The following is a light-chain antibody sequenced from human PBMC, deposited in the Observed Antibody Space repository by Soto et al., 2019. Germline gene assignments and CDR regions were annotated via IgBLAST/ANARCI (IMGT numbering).Light chain of an antibody. CDR3: LLSFGSTRV. CDR2: DTT. J-gene: IGLJ3*02. V-gene: IGLV7-46*01. Sequence: QTVVTQEPSLTVSPGGTVTLTCGSSSGAVISGQYPYWLQQKPGQAPRTLIYDTTNRHSWTPARFSGSLLGGKAALTLSGAHPEDDAEYYCLLSFGSTRVFGGGTKLIVL. CDR1: SGAVISGQY.